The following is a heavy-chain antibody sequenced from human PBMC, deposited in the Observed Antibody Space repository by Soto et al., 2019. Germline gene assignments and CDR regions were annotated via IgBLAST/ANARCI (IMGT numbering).Heavy chain of an antibody. Sequence: SVKVSCKASGGTFSSYAISWVRQAPGQGLEWMGGIIPIFGTANYAQKFQGRVTITADGSTSTAYMELSSLRSEDTAVYYCARDLGYCSSTSCPRRYNWFDPWGQGTPVTVSS. CDR1: GGTFSSYA. J-gene: IGHJ5*02. D-gene: IGHD2-2*01. CDR2: IIPIFGTA. CDR3: ARDLGYCSSTSCPRRYNWFDP. V-gene: IGHV1-69*13.